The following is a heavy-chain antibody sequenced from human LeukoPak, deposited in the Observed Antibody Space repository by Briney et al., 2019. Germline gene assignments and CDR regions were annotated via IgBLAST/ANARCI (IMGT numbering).Heavy chain of an antibody. V-gene: IGHV4-31*02. Sequence: LRLSCAASGFTFSSYSMNWVRQHPGKGLEWIGYIYYSGSTYYNPSLKSRVTISVDTSKNQFSLKLSSVTAADTAVYYCARVKAGGTSCYSCWFDPWGQGTLVTVSS. J-gene: IGHJ5*02. CDR3: ARVKAGGTSCYSCWFDP. CDR1: GFTFSSYS. CDR2: IYYSGST. D-gene: IGHD2-2*01.